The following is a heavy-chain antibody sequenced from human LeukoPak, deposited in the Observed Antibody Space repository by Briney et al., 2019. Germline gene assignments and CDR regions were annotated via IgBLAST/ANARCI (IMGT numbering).Heavy chain of an antibody. CDR1: GYTFTSYG. CDR2: ISAYNGNT. D-gene: IGHD5-12*01. Sequence: ASVKTSCKASGYTFTSYGITWVRQAPGQGLEWMGWISAYNGNTKQAQKFQGRVTMTTDTSTSTAYMELRSLRSDDTALYYCAREYIQVFDYWGQGTLVTVSS. V-gene: IGHV1-18*01. J-gene: IGHJ4*02. CDR3: AREYIQVFDY.